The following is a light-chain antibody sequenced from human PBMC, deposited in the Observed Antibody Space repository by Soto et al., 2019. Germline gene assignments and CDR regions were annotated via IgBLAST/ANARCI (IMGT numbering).Light chain of an antibody. V-gene: IGKV3-20*01. J-gene: IGKJ1*01. CDR3: QHSGSSPTWT. Sequence: EIVLTQSPATLSLSPGESATLSCRASQSISRSYLAWYQQKPGQSPRPLIFGASSRASDIPARFSGSGSGTDVTLTINRLEPEDSAVYSGQHSGSSPTWTLGQGTKIEIK. CDR2: GAS. CDR1: QSISRSY.